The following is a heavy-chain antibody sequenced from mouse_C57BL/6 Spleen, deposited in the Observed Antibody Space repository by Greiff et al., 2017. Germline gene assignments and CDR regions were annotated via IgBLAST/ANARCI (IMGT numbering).Heavy chain of an antibody. Sequence: VQLQQSGPELVKPGASVKIPCKASGYTFTDYNMDWVKQSHGKSLEWIGDINPNNGGTIYNQKFKGKATLTVDKSSSTAYMELRSLTSEDTAVYYCARRDYGNYPWFAYWGQGTLVTVSA. V-gene: IGHV1-18*01. CDR1: GYTFTDYN. J-gene: IGHJ3*01. CDR2: INPNNGGT. D-gene: IGHD2-1*01. CDR3: ARRDYGNYPWFAY.